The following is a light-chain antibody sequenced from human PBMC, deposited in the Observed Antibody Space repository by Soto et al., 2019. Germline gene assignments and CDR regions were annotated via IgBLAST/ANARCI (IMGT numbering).Light chain of an antibody. V-gene: IGKV3-15*01. CDR2: GVS. CDR3: KQSNNWPPLT. CDR1: QSVAGN. J-gene: IGKJ4*01. Sequence: EIVMTQSPATLSVSPGETATLSCRASQSVAGNLAWYQQKPGQPPRLLIYGVSTRATGVPARFSGSGSETDFSLTISSLQIEDVSLYYCKQSNNWPPLTCGGGTKVEIK.